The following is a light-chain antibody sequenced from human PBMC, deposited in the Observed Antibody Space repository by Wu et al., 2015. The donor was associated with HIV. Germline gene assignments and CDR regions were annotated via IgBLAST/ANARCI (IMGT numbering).Light chain of an antibody. V-gene: IGKV3-15*01. CDR3: QQYDNWPPLT. J-gene: IGKJ4*01. CDR2: DAS. Sequence: EIVLTQSPATLSLSPGERATLSCRASQSVSSYLAWYQQKPGQAPRLLIYDASTRATGIPARFSGSGSGTEFTLTISGMQSEDFAVYYCQQYDNWPPLTFGGGTEVEIK. CDR1: QSVSSY.